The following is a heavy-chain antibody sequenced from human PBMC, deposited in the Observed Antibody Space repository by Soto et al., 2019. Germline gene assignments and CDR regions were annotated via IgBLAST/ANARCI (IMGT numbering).Heavy chain of an antibody. J-gene: IGHJ4*02. V-gene: IGHV4-31*03. CDR2: IYYSGST. CDR1: GGSISSCGYY. D-gene: IGHD3-22*01. Sequence: SETLSLTCTVSGGSISSCGYYWSWIRQHPGKGLEWIGYIYYSGSTYYNPSLKSRVTISVDTSKNQFSLKLSSVTAADTAVYYCARNYYYDSSAPGYWGQGTLVTVSS. CDR3: ARNYYYDSSAPGY.